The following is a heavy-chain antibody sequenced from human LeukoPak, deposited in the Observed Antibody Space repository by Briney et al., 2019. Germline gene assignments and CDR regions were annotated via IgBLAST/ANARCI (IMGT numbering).Heavy chain of an antibody. CDR2: ISDDGSRQ. J-gene: IGHJ4*02. CDR1: GFTFSNYA. CDR3: VKDRTGTYTLDY. V-gene: IGHV3-30-3*01. D-gene: IGHD3-10*01. Sequence: GGSLRHSCAATGFTFSNYATHWGRQAPGKGLEWVAFISDDGSRQHYADSVKGRFTISRDNSKNTLNLQMNSLRAEDTAVYYCVKDRTGTYTLDYWGQGTLVTVSS.